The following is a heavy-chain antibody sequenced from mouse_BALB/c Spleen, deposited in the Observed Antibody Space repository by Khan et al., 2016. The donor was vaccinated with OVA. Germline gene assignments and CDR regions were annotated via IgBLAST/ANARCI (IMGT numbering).Heavy chain of an antibody. J-gene: IGHJ1*01. CDR1: GFSITGDYA. Sequence: EVQLVESGPGLVKPSQSLSLTCTVSGFSITGDYAWCWIRQFPGNKLECMGYISYSGSTNYNPSFKSRISITRDTSKNPFFLQLDSVTSEDTATSDYARRYYYGDWDCDVWGAGTTVTGSS. V-gene: IGHV3-2*02. CDR3: ARRYYYGDWDCDV. CDR2: ISYSGST. D-gene: IGHD1-1*01.